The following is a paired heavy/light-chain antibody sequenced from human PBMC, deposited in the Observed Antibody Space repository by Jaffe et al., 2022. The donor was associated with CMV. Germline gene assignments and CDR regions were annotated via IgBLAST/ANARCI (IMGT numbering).Light chain of an antibody. CDR1: QSIGTH. Sequence: EIVLTQSPATLSLSPGERAAVSCRASQSIGTHLAWYQQKPGQAPRLLIYDASNRATGIPPRFSGSGSGTDFTLTISSLEPEDVAVYYCQLRSNWPPALTFGGGTKVERK. V-gene: IGKV3-11*01. CDR3: QLRSNWPPALT. J-gene: IGKJ4*01. CDR2: DAS.
Heavy chain of an antibody. CDR3: TTGGTSGWRDFWFDP. D-gene: IGHD6-19*01. CDR1: GYTFSELS. Sequence: VQMVQSGAEVKRPGASVRVSCKVSGYTFSELSIHWVRQTPENGLEWMGGFDPQDGETVYTEKFQGRVIMTEDTSTDTAYMELSGLRSDDTAVYYCTTGGTSGWRDFWFDPWGQGTLVTVSS. CDR2: FDPQDGET. J-gene: IGHJ5*02. V-gene: IGHV1-24*01.